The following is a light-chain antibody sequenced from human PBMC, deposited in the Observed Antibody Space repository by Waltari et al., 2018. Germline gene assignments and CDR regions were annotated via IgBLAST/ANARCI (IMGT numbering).Light chain of an antibody. CDR1: GSTLGAGYD. Sequence: QSVLTQPPSVSGAPGQRVSISCTGSGSTLGAGYDVHWYQQHPGKAPKLLSYGTSTRPPGVPDRFFGSQSGTSASLAITALQAEDEAEYYCQSYDTSLSVVFGGGTKLTVL. CDR3: QSYDTSLSVV. J-gene: IGLJ2*01. V-gene: IGLV1-40*01. CDR2: GTS.